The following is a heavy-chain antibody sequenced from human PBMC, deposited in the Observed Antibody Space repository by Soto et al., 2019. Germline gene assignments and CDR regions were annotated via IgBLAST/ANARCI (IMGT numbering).Heavy chain of an antibody. CDR1: GFTFSSYG. CDR2: IWYDGSNK. CDR3: SRGHTYFDY. J-gene: IGHJ4*02. V-gene: IGHV3-33*01. Sequence: QVQLVESGGGVVQPGRSLRLSCAASGFTFSSYGMHWVRQAPGKGLEWVAVIWYDGSNKYYADSVKGRFTISRDNSKNTLYLQMNSLRAEDTAVYYCSRGHTYFDYWGQGTLVTVSS.